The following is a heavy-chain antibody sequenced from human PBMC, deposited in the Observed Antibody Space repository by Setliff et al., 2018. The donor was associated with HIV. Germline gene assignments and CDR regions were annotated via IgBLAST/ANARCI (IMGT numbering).Heavy chain of an antibody. J-gene: IGHJ5*02. CDR1: GDSISSGSYY. CDR3: ARRTFGSGRLDP. D-gene: IGHD3-16*01. Sequence: PSETLSLTCIVSGDSISSGSYYWSWIRLPAGKGLEWIGQIHTTGSTNYNPSLESRLTISIDTSKNQFSLKLNSVTATDTAVYYCARRTFGSGRLDPWGQGTLVTVSS. CDR2: IHTTGST. V-gene: IGHV4-61*09.